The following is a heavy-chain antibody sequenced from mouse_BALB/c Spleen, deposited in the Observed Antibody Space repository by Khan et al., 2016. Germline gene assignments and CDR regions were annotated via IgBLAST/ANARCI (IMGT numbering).Heavy chain of an antibody. D-gene: IGHD4-1*02. CDR3: AINWDEEDY. CDR2: ISYSGST. J-gene: IGHJ3*01. CDR1: GYSITSDYA. Sequence: EVQLQESGPGLVKPSQSLSLTCTVTGYSITSDYAWNWIRQFPGNKLEWMGYISYSGSTSYNPSLKSRISFTRDTSKNQFFLQLNSVTTEDTAAYYCAINWDEEDYWGQGTLVTVSA. V-gene: IGHV3-2*02.